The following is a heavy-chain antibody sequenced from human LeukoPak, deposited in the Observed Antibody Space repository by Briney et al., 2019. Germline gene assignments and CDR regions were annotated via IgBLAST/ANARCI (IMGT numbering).Heavy chain of an antibody. J-gene: IGHJ4*02. V-gene: IGHV4-4*07. D-gene: IGHD3-22*01. CDR1: GGSISSYY. CDR3: ARGYYYDSSGYYECFDY. Sequence: SETLSLTCTVSGGSISSYYWSWIRQPAGKELEWIGRIYTSGSTNYNPSLKSRVTMSVDTSKNQFSLKLSSVTAADTAVYYCARGYYYDSSGYYECFDYWGQGTLVTVSS. CDR2: IYTSGST.